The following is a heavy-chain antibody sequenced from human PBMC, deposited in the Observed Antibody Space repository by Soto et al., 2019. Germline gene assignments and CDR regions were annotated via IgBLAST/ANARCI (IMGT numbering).Heavy chain of an antibody. Sequence: EVQLLESGGGLVQPGGSLRLSCEASGFTFSSYAMSWVRQAPGKGLEWVSSISNSGSTFYADSVKGRFSISRDNSKNTLYLQMNSLRADDTAVYYCAKDWVAGTGYFFDYWGQGTLVTVSS. CDR2: ISNSGST. J-gene: IGHJ4*02. CDR3: AKDWVAGTGYFFDY. CDR1: GFTFSSYA. D-gene: IGHD6-19*01. V-gene: IGHV3-23*01.